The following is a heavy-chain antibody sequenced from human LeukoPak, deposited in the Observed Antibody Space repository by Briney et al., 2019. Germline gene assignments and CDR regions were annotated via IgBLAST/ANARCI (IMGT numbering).Heavy chain of an antibody. CDR3: ARGPNYVWGNYRYFDY. Sequence: SETLSLTCTVSGASISSGDYYWSWIRQSPGKGLEWIGYIYYSGSTSYNPSLKSRVTISVDTSKNQFSLKLTSVTAADTAVYYCARGPNYVWGNYRYFDYWGQGTLVTVSS. V-gene: IGHV4-30-4*01. CDR1: GASISSGDYY. D-gene: IGHD3-16*02. J-gene: IGHJ4*02. CDR2: IYYSGST.